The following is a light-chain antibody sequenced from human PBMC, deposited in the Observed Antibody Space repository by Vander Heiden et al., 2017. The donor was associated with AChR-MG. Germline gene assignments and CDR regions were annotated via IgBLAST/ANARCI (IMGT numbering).Light chain of an antibody. CDR2: NTD. CDR3: LLYYNGVRV. J-gene: IGLJ2*01. Sequence: QIVVTQEPSLTAPPGGTVTHTCASSAGTVTSYNYPNWFQQKPGQAPRAFVYNTDNKHSWTPARVSGSLLGGKAALTLSGVQPEDEADYYCLLYYNGVRVFGGGTKLTVL. CDR1: AGTVTSYNY. V-gene: IGLV7-43*01.